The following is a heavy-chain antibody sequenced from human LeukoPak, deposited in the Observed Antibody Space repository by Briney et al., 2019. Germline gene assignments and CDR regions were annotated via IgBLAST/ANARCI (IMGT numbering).Heavy chain of an antibody. CDR3: ARGLLRYCSGGSCPTVNWFDP. Sequence: TSETLSLTCTVSGGSISSYYWSWIRQPPGKGLEWIGYIYYSGSTNYNPSLKSRVTISVDTSKNQFSLKLSSVTAADTAVYYCARGLLRYCSGGSCPTVNWFDPWGQGTLVTVSS. CDR2: IYYSGST. V-gene: IGHV4-59*12. J-gene: IGHJ5*02. CDR1: GGSISSYY. D-gene: IGHD2-15*01.